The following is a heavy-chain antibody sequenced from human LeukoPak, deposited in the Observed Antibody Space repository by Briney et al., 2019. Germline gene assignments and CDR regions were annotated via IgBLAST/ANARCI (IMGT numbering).Heavy chain of an antibody. CDR3: AREEDYYYYMDV. CDR1: GGSISSGSYY. Sequence: SQTLSLTRTVSGGSISSGSYYWSWIRQPAGKGLEWIGRIYTSGSTNYNPSLKSRVTISVDTSKNQFSLKLSSVTAADTAVYYCAREEDYYYYMDVWGKGTTVTVSS. CDR2: IYTSGST. V-gene: IGHV4-61*02. J-gene: IGHJ6*03.